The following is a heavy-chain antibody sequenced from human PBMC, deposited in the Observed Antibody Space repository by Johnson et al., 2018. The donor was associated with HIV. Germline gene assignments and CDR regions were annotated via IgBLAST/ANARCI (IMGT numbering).Heavy chain of an antibody. CDR2: ISDDGSNI. D-gene: IGHD3-10*01. Sequence: QVQLVESGGGVVQPGRSLRLSCAASGFRFSNYALHWVRQTPGKGLEWVALISDDGSNIYYADSVKGQFTISRDNSKNTLHLQMNSLRVEDTAVYYCARGPITRGTPVAFDIWGQGTMVTVSS. V-gene: IGHV3-30-3*01. CDR3: ARGPITRGTPVAFDI. CDR1: GFRFSNYA. J-gene: IGHJ3*02.